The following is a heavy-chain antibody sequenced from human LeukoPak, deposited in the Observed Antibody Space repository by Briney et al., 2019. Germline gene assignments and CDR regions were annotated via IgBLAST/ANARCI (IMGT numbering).Heavy chain of an antibody. CDR3: ATYRVRHLNSLDY. D-gene: IGHD3-16*02. Sequence: GGSLRLSCVASEFTFSTYWMTWIRQAPGKGLEWVANINQDGSEKNYVDSVKGRFTVSRDNAKNSLFLQMNSLRAEDTAVYYCATYRVRHLNSLDYWGRGTLVSVSS. V-gene: IGHV3-7*03. CDR2: INQDGSEK. J-gene: IGHJ4*02. CDR1: EFTFSTYW.